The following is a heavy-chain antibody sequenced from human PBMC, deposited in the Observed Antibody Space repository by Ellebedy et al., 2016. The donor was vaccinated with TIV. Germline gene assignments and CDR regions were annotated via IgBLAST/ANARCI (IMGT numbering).Heavy chain of an antibody. CDR1: GFTFSSYG. Sequence: PGGSLRLSCAASGFTFSSYGMHWVRQAPGKGLEWVAFIRYDGSNKYYADSVKGRFTISRDNSKNTLYLQMNSLRAEDTAVYYCAKEAGATTYYGMDVWGQGTTVTVSS. D-gene: IGHD1-26*01. J-gene: IGHJ6*02. V-gene: IGHV3-30*02. CDR3: AKEAGATTYYGMDV. CDR2: IRYDGSNK.